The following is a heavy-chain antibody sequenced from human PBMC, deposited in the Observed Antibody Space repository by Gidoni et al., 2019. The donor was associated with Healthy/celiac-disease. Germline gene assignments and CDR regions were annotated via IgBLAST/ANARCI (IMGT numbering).Heavy chain of an antibody. D-gene: IGHD6-19*01. CDR3: ARGAAVAGTAWDY. V-gene: IGHV3-13*01. CDR1: GFTFSSYD. CDR2: IGTAGDT. Sequence: EVQLVESGGGLVQPGGSLRLSCAASGFTFSSYDMHWVRQATGKGLEWVSAIGTAGDTYYPGSVKGRFTISRENAKNSLYLQMNSLRAGDTAVYYCARGAAVAGTAWDYWGQGTLVTVSS. J-gene: IGHJ4*02.